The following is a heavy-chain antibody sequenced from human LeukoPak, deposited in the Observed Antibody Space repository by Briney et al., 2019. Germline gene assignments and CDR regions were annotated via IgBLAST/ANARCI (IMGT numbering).Heavy chain of an antibody. D-gene: IGHD5-12*01. V-gene: IGHV3-30*04. Sequence: PGRSLRLSCAASAFTFSSYAMHWVRQAPGKGLEWVAVISYDGSNKYYADSVKGRFTISRDNSKNTLYLQMNSLRAEDTAVYYCARARIVATSLGYWGQGTLVTVSS. J-gene: IGHJ4*02. CDR1: AFTFSSYA. CDR2: ISYDGSNK. CDR3: ARARIVATSLGY.